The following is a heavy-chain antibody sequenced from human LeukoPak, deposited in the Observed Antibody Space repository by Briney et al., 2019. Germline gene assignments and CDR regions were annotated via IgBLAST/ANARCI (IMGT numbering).Heavy chain of an antibody. Sequence: GGSLRLSCAASGFTFSTYWMSWVRQAPGKGLEWVANIKPDGRDKYYVDSVKGRFTISRDNAKNSLYLQMNSLRAEDTAVYYCARDMTDLWTHENWGQGTLVTVSS. D-gene: IGHD3-10*01. J-gene: IGHJ4*02. CDR1: GFTFSTYW. V-gene: IGHV3-7*01. CDR2: IKPDGRDK. CDR3: ARDMTDLWTHEN.